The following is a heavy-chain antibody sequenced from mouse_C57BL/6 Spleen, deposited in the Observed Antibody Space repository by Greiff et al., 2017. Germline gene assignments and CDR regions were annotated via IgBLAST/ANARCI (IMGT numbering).Heavy chain of an antibody. CDR2: INPNYGTT. CDR3: AIYYYGPYYYAMDY. Sequence: VQLQQSGPELVKPGASVKISCKASGYSFTDYNMNWVKQSNGKSLEWIGVINPNYGTTSYNQKFKGKATLTVDQSSSTAYMQLNSLTSEDSAVYYCAIYYYGPYYYAMDYWGQGTSVTVSS. D-gene: IGHD1-1*01. J-gene: IGHJ4*01. V-gene: IGHV1-39*01. CDR1: GYSFTDYN.